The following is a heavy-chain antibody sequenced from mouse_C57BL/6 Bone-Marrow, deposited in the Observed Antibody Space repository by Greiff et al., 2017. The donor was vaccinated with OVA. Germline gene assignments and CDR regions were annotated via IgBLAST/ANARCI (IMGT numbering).Heavy chain of an antibody. CDR1: GYSFTGYY. Sequence: VQLQQSGPELVKPGASVKISCKASGYSFTGYYMHWVKQSSEKSLEWIGEINPSTGGTSYNQKFKGKATLTVDKSSSTAYMQLKSLTSEDSAVYYCASWYYGSSYDWYFDVWGTGTTVTVSS. CDR2: INPSTGGT. J-gene: IGHJ1*03. CDR3: ASWYYGSSYDWYFDV. D-gene: IGHD1-1*01. V-gene: IGHV1-43*01.